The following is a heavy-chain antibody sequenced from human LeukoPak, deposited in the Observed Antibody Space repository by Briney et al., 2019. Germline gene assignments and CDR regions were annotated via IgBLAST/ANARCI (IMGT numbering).Heavy chain of an antibody. V-gene: IGHV4-34*12. CDR1: GGSFRGYY. CDR3: ARGYDSGGYYAYFDY. D-gene: IGHD3-22*01. J-gene: IGHJ4*02. Sequence: SETLSLTCTVYGGSFRGYYWTWIRQSPGKGLQWIGEVIHSGATNYNPSLTGRLIISVDTSRNQFSLKLSSVTAADTAVYYCARGYDSGGYYAYFDYWGQGALVTVSS. CDR2: VIHSGAT.